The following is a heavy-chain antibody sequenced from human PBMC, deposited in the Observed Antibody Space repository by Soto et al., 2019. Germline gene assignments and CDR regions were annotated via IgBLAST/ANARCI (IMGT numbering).Heavy chain of an antibody. CDR1: GFTVSSNY. CDR3: ARDISGYSYGYGY. J-gene: IGHJ4*02. CDR2: IYSGGST. D-gene: IGHD5-18*01. Sequence: EVQLVESGGGLVQPGGSLRLSCAASGFTVSSNYMSWVRQAPGKGLEWVSVIYSGGSTYYADSVKGRFTISRDNSKNTQYLQMNSLSAEDTAVYYCARDISGYSYGYGYWGQGTLVTVSS. V-gene: IGHV3-66*01.